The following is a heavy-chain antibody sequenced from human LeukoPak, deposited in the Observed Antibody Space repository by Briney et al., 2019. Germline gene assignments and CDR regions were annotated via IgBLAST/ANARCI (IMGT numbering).Heavy chain of an antibody. J-gene: IGHJ4*02. CDR1: GYTFTGYY. D-gene: IGHD4-23*01. V-gene: IGHV1-2*02. CDR3: ARDLYGGNSELDY. Sequence: ASVTVSFTASGYTFTGYYMHWVRQAPGQGLEWMGWINPNSGGTNYAQKFQGRVTMTRDTSISTAYMELSGLRSDDTAVYYCARDLYGGNSELDYWGQGTLVTVSS. CDR2: INPNSGGT.